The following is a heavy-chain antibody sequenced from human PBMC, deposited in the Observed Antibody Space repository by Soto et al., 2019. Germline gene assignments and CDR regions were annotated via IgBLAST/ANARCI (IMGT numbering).Heavy chain of an antibody. V-gene: IGHV1-2*04. D-gene: IGHD6-6*01. CDR3: ARAARPGAYYYGMDV. J-gene: IGHJ6*02. Sequence: ASVKVSCKASGYTFTGCYMHWVRQAPGQGLEWMGWINPNSGGTNYAQKFQGWVTMTRDTSISTAYMELSRLRSDDTAVYYCARAARPGAYYYGMDVWGQGTTVTVSS. CDR1: GYTFTGCY. CDR2: INPNSGGT.